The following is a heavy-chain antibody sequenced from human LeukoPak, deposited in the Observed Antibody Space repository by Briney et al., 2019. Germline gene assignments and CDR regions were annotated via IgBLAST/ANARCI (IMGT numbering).Heavy chain of an antibody. CDR2: IYHSGST. D-gene: IGHD3-10*01. V-gene: IGHV4-38-2*01. CDR3: ARHARGSPFDY. Sequence: SETLSLTCAVSGYSISSGYYWGWIRQPPGKGLEWIGSIYHSGSTYYNPSLKSRVTISVDTSKNHFSLKLSSVTAADTAVYYCARHARGSPFDYWVQGTLVTVSS. J-gene: IGHJ4*02. CDR1: GYSISSGYY.